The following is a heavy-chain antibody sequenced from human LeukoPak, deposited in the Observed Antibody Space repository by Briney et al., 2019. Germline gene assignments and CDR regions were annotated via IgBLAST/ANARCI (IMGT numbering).Heavy chain of an antibody. D-gene: IGHD2-2*01. V-gene: IGHV3-23*01. J-gene: IGHJ4*02. CDR2: ISGSGGST. CDR1: GFTFSTYA. Sequence: GGSLRLSCAASGFTFSTYAMNWVRQAPGKGLEWVLGISGSGGSTYYADSVQGRFTISRDNSKNMLYLQMNSLRAEDTAVYYCAKRFGTSRPYYFHYWGQGTLVTVSS. CDR3: AKRFGTSRPYYFHY.